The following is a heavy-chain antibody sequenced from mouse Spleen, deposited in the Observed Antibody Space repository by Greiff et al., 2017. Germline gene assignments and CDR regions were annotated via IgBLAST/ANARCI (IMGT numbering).Heavy chain of an antibody. CDR1: GYTFTSYG. Sequence: VKLMESGAELARPGASVKLSCKASGYTFTSYGISWVKQRTGQGLEWIGEIYPRSGNTYYNEKFKGKATLTADKSSSTAYMELRSLTSEDSAVYFCARWGGRDYAMDYWGQGTSVTVSS. CDR3: ARWGGRDYAMDY. CDR2: IYPRSGNT. D-gene: IGHD3-3*01. V-gene: IGHV1-81*01. J-gene: IGHJ4*01.